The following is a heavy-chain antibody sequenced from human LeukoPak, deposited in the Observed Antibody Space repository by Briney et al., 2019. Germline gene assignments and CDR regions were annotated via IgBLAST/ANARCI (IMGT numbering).Heavy chain of an antibody. CDR1: GGSISSGGYY. CDR2: IYYSGST. Sequence: SQTLSLTCTVSGGSISSGGYYWSWIRQHPGKGLEWIGYIYYSGSTYYIPSLKSRVTISVDTSKNQFSLKLSSVTAADTAVYYCARDWVTMVRGVIQGWFDPWGQGTLVTVSS. CDR3: ARDWVTMVRGVIQGWFDP. V-gene: IGHV4-31*03. J-gene: IGHJ5*02. D-gene: IGHD3-10*01.